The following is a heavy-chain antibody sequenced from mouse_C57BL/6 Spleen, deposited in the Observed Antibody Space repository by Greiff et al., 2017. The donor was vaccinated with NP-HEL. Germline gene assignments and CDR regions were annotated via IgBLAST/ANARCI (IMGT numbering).Heavy chain of an antibody. CDR2: ISDGGSYT. V-gene: IGHV5-4*01. D-gene: IGHD1-1*01. CDR1: GFTFSSYA. CDR3: ARDSLYYYGSSYYYFDY. J-gene: IGHJ2*01. Sequence: DVHLVESGGGLVKPGGSLKLSCAASGFTFSSYAMSWVRQTPEKRLEWVATISDGGSYTYYPDNVKGRFTISRDNAKNNLYLQMSHLKSEDTAMYYCARDSLYYYGSSYYYFDYWGQGTTLTVSS.